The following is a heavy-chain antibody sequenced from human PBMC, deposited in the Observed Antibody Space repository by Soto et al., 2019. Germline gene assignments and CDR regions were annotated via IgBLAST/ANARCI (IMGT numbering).Heavy chain of an antibody. CDR3: ASAADYYDSRETYAFDI. CDR2: IYYSGST. CDR1: GGSISSSSYY. J-gene: IGHJ3*02. D-gene: IGHD3-22*01. V-gene: IGHV4-39*01. Sequence: QLQLQESGPGLVKPSETLSLTCTVSGGSISSSSYYWGWIRQPPGKGLEWIGSIYYSGSTYYNPSLKSRVTISVDTSKNQFSLKLSSVTAADTAVYYCASAADYYDSRETYAFDIWGQGTMVTVSS.